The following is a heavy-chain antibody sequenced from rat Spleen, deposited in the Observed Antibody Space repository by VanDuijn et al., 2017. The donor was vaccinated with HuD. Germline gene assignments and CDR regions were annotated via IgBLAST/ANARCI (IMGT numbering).Heavy chain of an antibody. J-gene: IGHJ2*01. CDR3: VRQGVTMAAIFDY. Sequence: EVQLVETGGGLVQPGRSLKLSCEASGFTFSRYWMYWVRQAPGKGLEWVSSIVPEGGRTYYPDSVKGRFTISRDNAESTLYLQMDSLRSADTATYYCVRQGVTMAAIFDYWGQGVMVTVSS. CDR1: GFTFSRYW. CDR2: IVPEGGRT. D-gene: IGHD1-2*01. V-gene: IGHV5-58*01.